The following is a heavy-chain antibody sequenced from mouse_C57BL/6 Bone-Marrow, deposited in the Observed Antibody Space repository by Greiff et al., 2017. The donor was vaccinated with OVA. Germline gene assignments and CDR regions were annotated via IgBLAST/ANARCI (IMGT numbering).Heavy chain of an antibody. V-gene: IGHV1-59*01. CDR2: IDPSDSYT. Sequence: QVQLQQPGAELVRPGTSVKLSCKASGYTFTSYWMHWVKQRPGQGLEWIGVIDPSDSYTNYNQKFKGKATLTVDTSSSTAYMQLSRLTSEDSAVYYCARNLYYGSSCYYAMDYWGQGTSVTVSS. D-gene: IGHD1-1*01. CDR1: GYTFTSYW. J-gene: IGHJ4*01. CDR3: ARNLYYGSSCYYAMDY.